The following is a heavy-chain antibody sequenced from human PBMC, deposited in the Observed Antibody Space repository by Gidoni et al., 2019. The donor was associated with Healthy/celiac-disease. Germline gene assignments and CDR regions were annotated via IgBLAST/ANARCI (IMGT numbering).Heavy chain of an antibody. CDR3: AVHYYDSSGYSYDAFDI. Sequence: EVQLLGSGGGLVQPGGSLRLSCAASGFTFSSYAMSWVRQAPGKGLEWVSAISGSGGSTYYADSVKGRFTISRDNSKNTLYLQMNSLRAEDTAVYYCAVHYYDSSGYSYDAFDIWGQGTMVTVSS. V-gene: IGHV3-23*01. J-gene: IGHJ3*02. CDR1: GFTFSSYA. CDR2: ISGSGGST. D-gene: IGHD3-22*01.